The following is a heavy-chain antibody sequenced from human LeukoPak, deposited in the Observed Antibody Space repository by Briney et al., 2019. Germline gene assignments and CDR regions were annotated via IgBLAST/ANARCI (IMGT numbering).Heavy chain of an antibody. J-gene: IGHJ5*02. Sequence: SGPTLVNPTQTLTLTCTFSGFSLSTSGVGVGWIRQPPGKALEWLALIYWNDDKRYSPSLKSRLTITKDTSKNQVVLTMTNMDPVDTATYYCALLTYYYGSGSENWFDPWGQGTLVTVSS. CDR3: ALLTYYYGSGSENWFDP. CDR2: IYWNDDK. V-gene: IGHV2-5*01. CDR1: GFSLSTSGVG. D-gene: IGHD3-10*01.